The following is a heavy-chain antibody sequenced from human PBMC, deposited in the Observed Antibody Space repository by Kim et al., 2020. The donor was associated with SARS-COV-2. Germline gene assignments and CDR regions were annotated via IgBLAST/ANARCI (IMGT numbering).Heavy chain of an antibody. Sequence: SGPTLVNPTQTLTLTCTFSGFSLSTSGMCVSWIRQPPGKALEWLALIDWDDDKYYSTSLKTRLTISKDTSKNQVVLTMTNMDPVDTATYYCARSEMSIAAAGPPMQNFDYWGQGTLVTVSS. CDR2: IDWDDDK. CDR3: ARSEMSIAAAGPPMQNFDY. CDR1: GFSLSTSGMC. V-gene: IGHV2-70*01. J-gene: IGHJ4*02. D-gene: IGHD6-13*01.